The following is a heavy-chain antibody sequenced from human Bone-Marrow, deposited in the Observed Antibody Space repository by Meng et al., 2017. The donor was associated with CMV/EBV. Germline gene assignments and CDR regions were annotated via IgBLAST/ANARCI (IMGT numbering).Heavy chain of an antibody. CDR2: IYHSGST. D-gene: IGHD6-13*01. Sequence: SETLSLTCAVSGGSISSSNWWSWVRQPPGKGLEWIGEIYHSGSTNYNPSRKSRVTISVDKSKNQISLTLSSVTAADTGVYYCARDRAARYSSSWFFDYWGQGTLVTVSS. CDR3: ARDRAARYSSSWFFDY. J-gene: IGHJ4*02. V-gene: IGHV4-4*02. CDR1: GGSISSSNW.